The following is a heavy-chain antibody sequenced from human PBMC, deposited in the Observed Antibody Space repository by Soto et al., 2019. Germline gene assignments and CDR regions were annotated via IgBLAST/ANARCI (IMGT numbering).Heavy chain of an antibody. J-gene: IGHJ6*02. V-gene: IGHV1-46*01. CDR3: ARDLNHDFWTDPYHFFGMDV. CDR2: INPRDGST. CDR1: GYTFTGYY. Sequence: ASVKVSCKASGYTFTGYYIHWVRQAPGQGLEWMGMINPRDGSTTYAQTFRGRLIVTRDTSTTMVYMELSSLIFDDTAVYFCARDLNHDFWTDPYHFFGMDVWGQGTTVTVSS. D-gene: IGHD3-3*01.